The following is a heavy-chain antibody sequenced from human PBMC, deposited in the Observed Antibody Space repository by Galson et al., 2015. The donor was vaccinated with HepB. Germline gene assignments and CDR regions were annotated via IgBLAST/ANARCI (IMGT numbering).Heavy chain of an antibody. CDR2: IYYSGGT. V-gene: IGHV4-39*01. D-gene: IGHD5-12*01. CDR3: ARHTGYSGVGNF. CDR1: GGSISSSGYY. J-gene: IGHJ4*02. Sequence: ETLSLTCTVSGGSISSSGYYWGWIRQPPGKGLEWIGSIYYSGGTLYSPSLTSRVTISMDTAKDQFSLKLTSVTAADTAVYYCARHTGYSGVGNFWGQGTLGTVSS.